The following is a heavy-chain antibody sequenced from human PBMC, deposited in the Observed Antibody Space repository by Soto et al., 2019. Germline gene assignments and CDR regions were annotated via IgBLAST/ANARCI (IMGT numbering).Heavy chain of an antibody. J-gene: IGHJ6*02. V-gene: IGHV3-33*01. CDR3: ARLECQLPGSSNYYYYGMDV. Sequence: PGGSLRLSCAASGFTFSSYGMHWVRQAPGKGLEWVAVIWYDGSNKYYADSVKGRFTISRDNSKNTLYLQMNSLRAEDTAVYYCARLECQLPGSSNYYYYGMDVWGQGTTVTVSS. CDR2: IWYDGSNK. D-gene: IGHD2-2*01. CDR1: GFTFSSYG.